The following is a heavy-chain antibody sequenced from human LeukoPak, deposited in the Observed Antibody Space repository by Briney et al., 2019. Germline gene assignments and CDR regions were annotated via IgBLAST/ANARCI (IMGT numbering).Heavy chain of an antibody. J-gene: IGHJ4*02. Sequence: ASVKVSCKASGYTFTSYGISWVRRATGQGLGWMGWISAYNGNRNYAQKHQGRVTMTTDTSTSTAYMELRSVRSDDTSVYYCARAGGCSSWYVWGQGTLVTVSS. CDR1: GYTFTSYG. D-gene: IGHD6-13*01. V-gene: IGHV1-18*01. CDR2: ISAYNGNR. CDR3: ARAGGCSSWYV.